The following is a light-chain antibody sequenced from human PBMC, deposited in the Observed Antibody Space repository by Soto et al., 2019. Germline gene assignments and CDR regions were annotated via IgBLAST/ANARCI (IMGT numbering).Light chain of an antibody. CDR1: QSVSSTY. CDR2: GTS. Sequence: EIVLTQSPGTLSLSPGERATLSCRASQSVSSTYLAWYQQKPGQAPGLLLYGTSNRATGIPARFSGRGSGTGFTLTISSLDLENLAMYYCTLYVSPPPGYTFGQGTKLEIK. J-gene: IGKJ2*01. CDR3: TLYVSPPPGYT. V-gene: IGKV3-20*01.